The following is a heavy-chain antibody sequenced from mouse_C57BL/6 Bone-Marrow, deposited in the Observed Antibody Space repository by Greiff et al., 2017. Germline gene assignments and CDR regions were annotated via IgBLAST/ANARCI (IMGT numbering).Heavy chain of an antibody. Sequence: EVQGVESGGGLVQPGGSLSLSCAASGFTFTDYYMSWVRQPPGKALEWLGFIRNKANGYTTEYSASVKGRFTISRDNSQSILYLQMNALRADDSATYYCARSNLLLQPFYWYFDVWGTGTTVTVSS. CDR1: GFTFTDYY. CDR3: ARSNLLLQPFYWYFDV. CDR2: IRNKANGYTT. J-gene: IGHJ1*03. D-gene: IGHD1-1*01. V-gene: IGHV7-3*01.